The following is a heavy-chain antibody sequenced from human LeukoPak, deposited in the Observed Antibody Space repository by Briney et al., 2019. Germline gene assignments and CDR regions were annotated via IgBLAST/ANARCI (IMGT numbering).Heavy chain of an antibody. V-gene: IGHV3-21*01. CDR3: AREARPLDP. Sequence: GGSLRLSCAASGFTFNIYAMSWVRQAPGKGLEWVSTIGGRDNGIFYADSVRGRFTISRDNAKNSLYLQMNSLRAEDTAVYYCAREARPLDPWGQGTLVTVSS. CDR2: IGGRDNGI. J-gene: IGHJ5*02. CDR1: GFTFNIYA.